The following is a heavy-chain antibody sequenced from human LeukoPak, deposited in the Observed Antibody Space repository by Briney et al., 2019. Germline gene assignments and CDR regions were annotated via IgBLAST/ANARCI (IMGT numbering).Heavy chain of an antibody. CDR1: GFTFSSYA. V-gene: IGHV3-23*01. Sequence: GESLKISCAASGFTFSSYAMSWVRQAPGKGLEWVSTISGSDGSTYYADSVRGRFTISRDNAKNSLYLQMNSLRAEDTAVYYCAREVSSSWYYVDYWGQGTLVTVSS. CDR3: AREVSSSWYYVDY. J-gene: IGHJ4*02. D-gene: IGHD6-13*01. CDR2: ISGSDGST.